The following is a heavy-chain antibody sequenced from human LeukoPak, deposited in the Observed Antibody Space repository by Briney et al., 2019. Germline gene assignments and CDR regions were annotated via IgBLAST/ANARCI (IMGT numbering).Heavy chain of an antibody. V-gene: IGHV3-48*03. J-gene: IGHJ4*02. Sequence: PGGSLRLSCAASGFTFSSYEMNWVRRAPGKGLEWVSYISSSGSTIYYADSVKGRFTISRDNAKNSLYLQMNSLRAEDTAVYYCARGDSLRLLWFGEPGGFYFDYWGQGTLVTVSS. D-gene: IGHD3-10*01. CDR2: ISSSGSTI. CDR3: ARGDSLRLLWFGEPGGFYFDY. CDR1: GFTFSSYE.